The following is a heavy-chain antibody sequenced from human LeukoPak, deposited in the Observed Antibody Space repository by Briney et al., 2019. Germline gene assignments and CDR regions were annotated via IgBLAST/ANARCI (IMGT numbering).Heavy chain of an antibody. V-gene: IGHV4-59*08. CDR3: ARGDWGSPDYYYMDV. D-gene: IGHD2-21*02. J-gene: IGHJ6*03. CDR1: GGSIRGYY. CDR2: IYYSGIT. Sequence: SETLSLTCTVSGGSIRGYYWSWIRQPPGKGLEYIGYIYYSGITNYNPSLKSRVTISIDTSKNQFSLKQSSVTAADTAVYYCARGDWGSPDYYYMDVWGKGTTVTISS.